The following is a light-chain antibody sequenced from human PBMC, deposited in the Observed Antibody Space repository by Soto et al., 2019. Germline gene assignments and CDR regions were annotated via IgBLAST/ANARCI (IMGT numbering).Light chain of an antibody. CDR1: SSDFGGYNY. CDR3: CSYAGTFYV. CDR2: DVS. V-gene: IGLV2-11*01. J-gene: IGLJ1*01. Sequence: QSALTQPRSVSGSPGQTVTISCTGTSSDFGGYNYVSWYQHHPGKAPKLMIYDVSERPSGVPDRFSGSKSGNTASLTISGLQAGDEAHYYCCSYAGTFYVFGTGTKVTVL.